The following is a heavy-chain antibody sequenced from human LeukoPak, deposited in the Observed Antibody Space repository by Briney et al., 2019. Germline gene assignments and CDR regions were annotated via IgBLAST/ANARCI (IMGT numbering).Heavy chain of an antibody. D-gene: IGHD3-10*02. J-gene: IGHJ4*02. CDR2: IKPDGSES. V-gene: IGHV3-7*01. CDR3: VRDVRSGLNYFVFADY. Sequence: GGSLRLSCAASGFTFNTYWMSWVRQAPGKGLEWVANIKPDGSESYYADSVKGRFSISRDNTKNSLYLQMNSLRAEDTAVYYCVRDVRSGLNYFVFADYWGQGTLVTVSS. CDR1: GFTFNTYW.